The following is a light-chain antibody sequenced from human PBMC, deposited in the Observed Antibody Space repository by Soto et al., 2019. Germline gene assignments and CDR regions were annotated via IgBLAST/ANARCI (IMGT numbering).Light chain of an antibody. V-gene: IGKV3-20*01. CDR2: GAS. CDR1: QSVSSTF. Sequence: EIVLTQSPGSLSLSPGERATLSCRASQSVSSTFFAWYQQRPGQAPRLLMYGASSRATGIPERFSGSGSGTDFTLTISRLEPEDFAVYYCQQFDSSGTFGQGNKVEIK. J-gene: IGKJ1*01. CDR3: QQFDSSGT.